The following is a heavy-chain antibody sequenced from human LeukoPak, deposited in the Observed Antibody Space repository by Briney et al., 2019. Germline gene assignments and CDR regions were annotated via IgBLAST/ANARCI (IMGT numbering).Heavy chain of an antibody. CDR3: AKEVFSYSSGFHY. Sequence: GGSLRLSCAASGFTFSIYGMHWVRQAPGKGLEWVAVISYDESNKYYTDSVKGRFTISRDNSKNTLYLQMNSLKTEDTAIYYCAKEVFSYSSGFHYWGQGTLVTVSS. V-gene: IGHV3-30*18. J-gene: IGHJ4*02. CDR2: ISYDESNK. CDR1: GFTFSIYG. D-gene: IGHD3-22*01.